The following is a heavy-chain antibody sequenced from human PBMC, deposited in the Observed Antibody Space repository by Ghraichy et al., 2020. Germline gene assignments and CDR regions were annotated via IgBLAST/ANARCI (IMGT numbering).Heavy chain of an antibody. CDR3: ARHHHRWVIMGDWFDP. Sequence: SETLSLTCTVSGGSISSSSYYWGWIRQPPGKGLEWIGSIYYSGSTYYNPSLKSRVTISVDTSKNQFSLKLSSVTAADTAEYYCARHHHRWVIMGDWFDPWGQGTLVTVSS. J-gene: IGHJ5*02. CDR2: IYYSGST. V-gene: IGHV4-39*01. D-gene: IGHD3-10*01. CDR1: GGSISSSSYY.